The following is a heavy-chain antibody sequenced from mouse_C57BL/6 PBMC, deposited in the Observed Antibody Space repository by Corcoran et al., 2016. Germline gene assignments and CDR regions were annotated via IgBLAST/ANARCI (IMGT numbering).Heavy chain of an antibody. CDR1: GYTFTTYG. Sequence: QIQLVQSGPELKKPGETVKISCKASGYTFTTYGMSWVKQAPGKGLKWMGWINTYSGVPTYADDFKGRFAFSLETSASTAYLQINNLKNEDTATYFCARNYYGSSYWYFDFWGTGTTVTVSS. J-gene: IGHJ1*03. D-gene: IGHD1-1*01. CDR2: INTYSGVP. CDR3: ARNYYGSSYWYFDF. V-gene: IGHV9-3*01.